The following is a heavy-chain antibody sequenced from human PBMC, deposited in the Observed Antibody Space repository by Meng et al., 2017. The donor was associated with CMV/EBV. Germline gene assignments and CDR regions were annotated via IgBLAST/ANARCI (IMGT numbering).Heavy chain of an antibody. CDR3: VRDHNWGPDY. J-gene: IGHJ4*02. D-gene: IGHD1-1*01. V-gene: IGHV1-2*02. Sequence: QVQLVQPGAEVESPGASVKVYCQTSGYRFSEHYMHWVRQAPGKGLEWMGWIYPNSGGTHYAQKFQDRVTMTRDTSISTVYMELSRLTSDDTAVYYCVRDHNWGPDYWGQGTLVTVSS. CDR2: IYPNSGGT. CDR1: GYRFSEHY.